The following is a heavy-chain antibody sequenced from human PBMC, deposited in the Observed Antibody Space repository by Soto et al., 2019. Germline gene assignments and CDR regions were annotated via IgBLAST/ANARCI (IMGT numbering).Heavy chain of an antibody. CDR2: INHSGST. J-gene: IGHJ4*02. CDR3: ARGGGYYDSRGYYYDY. CDR1: GGSFSGYY. D-gene: IGHD3-22*01. Sequence: PSETLSLTCAVYGGSFSGYYWSWIRQPPGKGLEWIGEINHSGSTNYNPSLKSRVTISVDTSKNQFSLKLSSVTAADTAVYYCARGGGYYDSRGYYYDYWGQGTLVTSPQ. V-gene: IGHV4-34*01.